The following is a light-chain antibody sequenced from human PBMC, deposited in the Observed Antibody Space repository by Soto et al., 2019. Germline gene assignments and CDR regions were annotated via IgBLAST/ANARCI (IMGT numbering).Light chain of an antibody. CDR2: DVN. J-gene: IGLJ1*01. CDR1: SSDVGGYDY. Sequence: QSVLTQPASVSGSPGQSITISCTGTSSDVGGYDYVSWYQQLPGKAPKLLIYDVNNRPSGVSHRFSGSKSGNTASLTISGLQAEDEADYYCSSYQGSSTFVLGTGTKVTVL. V-gene: IGLV2-14*01. CDR3: SSYQGSSTFV.